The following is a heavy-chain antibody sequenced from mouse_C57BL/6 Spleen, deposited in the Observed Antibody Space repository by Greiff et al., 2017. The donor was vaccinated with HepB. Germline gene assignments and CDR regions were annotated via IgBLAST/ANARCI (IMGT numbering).Heavy chain of an antibody. Sequence: VKLQQPGAELVMPGASVKLSCKASGYTFTSYWMHWVKQRPGQGLEWIGEIDPSDSYTNYNQKFKGKSTLTVDKSSSTAYMQLSSLTSEDSAVYYCARSYYSNYYAMDYWGQGTSVTVSS. CDR3: ARSYYSNYYAMDY. J-gene: IGHJ4*01. CDR2: IDPSDSYT. CDR1: GYTFTSYW. V-gene: IGHV1-69*01. D-gene: IGHD2-5*01.